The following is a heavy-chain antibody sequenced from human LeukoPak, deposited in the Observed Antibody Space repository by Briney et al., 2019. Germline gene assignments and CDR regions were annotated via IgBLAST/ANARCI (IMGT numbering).Heavy chain of an antibody. CDR2: ISPNNGNT. J-gene: IGHJ3*02. CDR1: GYTFDTSS. CDR3: TRVRNSNNWWGAFDI. D-gene: IGHD1-1*01. V-gene: IGHV1-18*01. Sequence: GGSVNVSCKAFGYTFDTSSISWVRQAPGQRLEWMGWISPNNGNTHYAQGVQGRVTMTTDTSRSTAYMELRSLRSDDTAVYYCTRVRNSNNWWGAFDIWGQGTMVTVSS.